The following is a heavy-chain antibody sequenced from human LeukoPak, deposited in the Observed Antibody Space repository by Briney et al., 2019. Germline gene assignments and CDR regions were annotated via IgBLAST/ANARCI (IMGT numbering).Heavy chain of an antibody. CDR2: MRSKVYRYAT. CDR1: GFMFSGSA. V-gene: IGHV3-73*01. J-gene: IGHJ6*03. CDR3: ARDDILTGSRGTFYYFMDV. Sequence: PGGSLRLSCAASGFMFSGSAIHWVRQASGKGLEWVGRMRSKVYRYATAYAASVKGRFTISRDDSKNTAYLQMNSLKTEDTAVYYCARDDILTGSRGTFYYFMDVWGKGTTVTVSS. D-gene: IGHD3-9*01.